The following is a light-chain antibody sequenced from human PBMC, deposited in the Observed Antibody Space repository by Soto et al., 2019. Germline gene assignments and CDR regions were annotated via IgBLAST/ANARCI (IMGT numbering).Light chain of an antibody. CDR2: EVS. J-gene: IGLJ1*01. Sequence: QSVLTQPPSASGSPGQSVTISCTGTSSDVGGYNYVSWYQQHPGKAPKVIIYEVSKRPSGVPDRFSGSKSGSTAALTVSGLQAEDEADYYCRSYAVTNIFVVGAGAKVTVL. CDR1: SSDVGGYNY. CDR3: RSYAVTNIFV. V-gene: IGLV2-8*01.